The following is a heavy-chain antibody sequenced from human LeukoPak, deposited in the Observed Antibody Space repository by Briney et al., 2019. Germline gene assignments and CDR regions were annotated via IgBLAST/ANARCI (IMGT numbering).Heavy chain of an antibody. V-gene: IGHV3-48*03. CDR1: GFTFSSYE. CDR2: ISSSGSTI. CDR3: ARRHYGGNRV. J-gene: IGHJ4*02. D-gene: IGHD4-23*01. Sequence: PGGSLRLSCAASGFTFSSYEMNWARQAPGKGLEWVSYISSSGSTIYSADSVKGRFTVSRDNAKNSLYLQMNSLRAEDTAVYYCARRHYGGNRVWCQGTLVTVSS.